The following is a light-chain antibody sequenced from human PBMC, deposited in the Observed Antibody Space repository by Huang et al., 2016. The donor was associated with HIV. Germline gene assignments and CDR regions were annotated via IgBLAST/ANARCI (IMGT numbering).Light chain of an antibody. CDR1: QSINNN. J-gene: IGKJ4*01. V-gene: IGKV3-15*01. CDR3: QQYNDWPLT. Sequence: EIVMTQSPATLSVSPGERATLSCSASQSINNNLAWYQQQPGQAPRLLIFGASTGATDIPAKFSGSGSGTEFTLTISSLQSEDFAVYYCQQYNDWPLTFGGGTKVEIK. CDR2: GAS.